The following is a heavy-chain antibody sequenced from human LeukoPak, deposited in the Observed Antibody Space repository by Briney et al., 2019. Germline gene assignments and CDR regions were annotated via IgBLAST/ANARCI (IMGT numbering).Heavy chain of an antibody. CDR1: GYSLTRYW. J-gene: IGHJ4*02. V-gene: IGHV5-51*01. Sequence: GESLKISCKDSGYSLTRYWIGWVRQMPGKGLEWMGIIYPVDSDTRYSPSFQGQVTISADKSTNTAYLQWSSLKASDTAMYYCARHPQTYTSGWYLWDYWGQGTLVTVSS. D-gene: IGHD6-19*01. CDR3: ARHPQTYTSGWYLWDY. CDR2: IYPVDSDT.